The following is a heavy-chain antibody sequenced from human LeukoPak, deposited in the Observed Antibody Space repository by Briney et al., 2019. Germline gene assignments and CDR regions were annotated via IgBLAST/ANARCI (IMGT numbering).Heavy chain of an antibody. D-gene: IGHD3-3*01. CDR1: GGSISSGSYY. V-gene: IGHV4-61*02. CDR3: ARADDFWSGPDAFDI. J-gene: IGHJ3*02. CDR2: IYTSGST. Sequence: SETLSLTCTVSGGSISSGSYYWSWNRQPAGKGLEWIGRIYTSGSTNYNPSLKSRVTISVDTSKNQFSLKLSSVTAADTAVYYCARADDFWSGPDAFDIWGQGAMVTVSS.